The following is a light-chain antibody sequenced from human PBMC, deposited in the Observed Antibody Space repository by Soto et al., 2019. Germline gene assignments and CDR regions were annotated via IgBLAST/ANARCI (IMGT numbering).Light chain of an antibody. CDR1: SSDVGAYDH. V-gene: IGLV2-14*01. CDR2: EIS. J-gene: IGLJ2*01. Sequence: QSVLTQPASVSGSPGQSITISCSGTSSDVGAYDHVSWYQQYPGKAPKFIIFEISNRPSGISSRFSGSRSGNTASLTISRLQAEDEAYYYCSSYTSRDTVIFGGGTTLTVL. CDR3: SSYTSRDTVI.